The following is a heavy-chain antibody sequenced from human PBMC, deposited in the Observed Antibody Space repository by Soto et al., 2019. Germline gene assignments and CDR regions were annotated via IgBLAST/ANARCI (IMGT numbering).Heavy chain of an antibody. Sequence: QVQLVESGGGVVQPGRSLRLSCAASGFPFSSYGMHWVRQAPGKGLDWVALISYDGTNQYYADSVKGRFTVSRDNSKNTLYLQMSSLRAEDTPVYYCAGGQYYFDYCGQGTLVSVSS. CDR2: ISYDGTNQ. D-gene: IGHD2-15*01. J-gene: IGHJ4*02. CDR3: AGGQYYFDY. V-gene: IGHV3-30*03. CDR1: GFPFSSYG.